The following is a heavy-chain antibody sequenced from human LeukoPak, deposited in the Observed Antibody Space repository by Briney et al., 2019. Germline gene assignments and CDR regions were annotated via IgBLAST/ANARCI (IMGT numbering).Heavy chain of an antibody. D-gene: IGHD2-15*01. V-gene: IGHV3-72*01. CDR2: ARNKGNSYAT. Sequence: GGSLRLSCAASGFTFSDYYMDWVRQAPGKGLEWVGRARNKGNSYATDYAASVKGRFTISRDDSKNSLYLQMNSLKTEDTAVYYCARVSGYCSGGSCYDYYYYGMDVWGQGTTVTVSS. CDR3: ARVSGYCSGGSCYDYYYYGMDV. J-gene: IGHJ6*02. CDR1: GFTFSDYY.